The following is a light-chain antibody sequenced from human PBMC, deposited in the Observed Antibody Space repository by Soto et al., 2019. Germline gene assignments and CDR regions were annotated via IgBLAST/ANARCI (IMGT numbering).Light chain of an antibody. CDR1: QSINNW. J-gene: IGKJ1*01. Sequence: APSTLSASVGDRVTITCRASQSINNWLAWYQQKPGKAPKLLIRKASTLGRGVPSGFSGSGSGTEFTLTISSLQPDDFATYYCQQYDTYSWTFGQGTKVE. V-gene: IGKV1-5*03. CDR3: QQYDTYSWT. CDR2: KAS.